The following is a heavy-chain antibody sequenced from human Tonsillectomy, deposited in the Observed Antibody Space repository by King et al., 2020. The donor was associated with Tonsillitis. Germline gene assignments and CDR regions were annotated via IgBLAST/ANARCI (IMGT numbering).Heavy chain of an antibody. V-gene: IGHV3-30-3*01. CDR2: ISYDGSNK. J-gene: IGHJ4*02. CDR3: ARDGRELTGDYYFDY. D-gene: IGHD7-27*01. Sequence: VQLVESGGGVVQPGRSLRLSCAASGFTFSTYVMHWVRQAPGKGLEWVAVISYDGSNKFYADSVQGRFTIARDNSKNKVYLHMSSLRAEDTAVYYCARDGRELTGDYYFDYWGQGTRVTVSS. CDR1: GFTFSTYV.